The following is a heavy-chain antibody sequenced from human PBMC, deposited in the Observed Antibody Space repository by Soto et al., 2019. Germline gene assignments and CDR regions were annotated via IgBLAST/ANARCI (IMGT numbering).Heavy chain of an antibody. CDR1: GFAFSSYS. CDR3: ARDQASLWFGEIMGFDAFDI. Sequence: EVQLVESGGGLVQPGGSLRLSCAASGFAFSSYSMNWVRQAPGKGLEWVSYISSSSSTIYYADSVKGRFTISRDNAKNSLYLQMNSLRDEDTAVYYCARDQASLWFGEIMGFDAFDIWGQGTMVTVSS. J-gene: IGHJ3*02. V-gene: IGHV3-48*02. CDR2: ISSSSSTI. D-gene: IGHD3-10*01.